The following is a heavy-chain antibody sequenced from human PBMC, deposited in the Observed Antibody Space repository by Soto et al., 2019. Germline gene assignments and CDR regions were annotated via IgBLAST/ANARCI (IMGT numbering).Heavy chain of an antibody. CDR1: GFTFSSYG. Sequence: QVQLVESGGGVVQPGRSLRLSCAASGFTFSSYGMHWVRQAPGKGLEWVAVISYDGSNKYYADSVKGRFTIPRDNSKNTLYLQMNSLIDEDTAVYYCAKDRFLEGLLRLDAFDLWGQGTMVTVSS. J-gene: IGHJ3*01. CDR3: AKDRFLEGLLRLDAFDL. D-gene: IGHD3-3*01. V-gene: IGHV3-30*18. CDR2: ISYDGSNK.